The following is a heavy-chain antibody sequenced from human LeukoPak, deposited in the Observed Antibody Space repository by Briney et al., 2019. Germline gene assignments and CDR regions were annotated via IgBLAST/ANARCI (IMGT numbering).Heavy chain of an antibody. CDR1: GYSIXXSNW. Sequence: GYSIXXSNWWGXSXQPPGQGLEWIGYIYYSGSTYYNPSLKSRVTISVATSKNQFSLKLSSVTAVDTAVYYCARNGYDAFDIWGQGTMVTVSS. CDR2: IYYSGST. J-gene: IGHJ3*02. V-gene: IGHV4-28*01. D-gene: IGHD5-12*01. CDR3: ARNGYDAFDI.